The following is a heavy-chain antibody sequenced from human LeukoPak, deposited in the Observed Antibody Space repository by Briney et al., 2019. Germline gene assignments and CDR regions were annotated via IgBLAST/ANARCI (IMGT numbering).Heavy chain of an antibody. Sequence: GGSLRLSCLASGFTFSDHWMSWVRQAPGKGLEWVANIKEDGSEKYYVDSVKVRFTISRDNAKNSLYLQMSSLRAEDTAVYYCTTSYGVFDYWGQGTLVTVSS. D-gene: IGHD2/OR15-2a*01. CDR1: GFTFSDHW. CDR2: IKEDGSEK. J-gene: IGHJ4*02. V-gene: IGHV3-7*01. CDR3: TTSYGVFDY.